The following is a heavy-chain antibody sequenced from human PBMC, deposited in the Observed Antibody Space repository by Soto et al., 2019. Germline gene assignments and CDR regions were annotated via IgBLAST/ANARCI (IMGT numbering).Heavy chain of an antibody. CDR3: ARDSNYALRGYYYYYMDV. Sequence: GASVKVSCKASGGTFSSSAISWVRQAPGQGLEWMGGIIPIFGTANYAQKFQGRVTMTRDTSTSTVYMELSSLRSEDTAVYYCARDSNYALRGYYYYYMDVWGKGTKVTVSS. D-gene: IGHD4-4*01. CDR2: IIPIFGTA. CDR1: GGTFSSSA. J-gene: IGHJ6*03. V-gene: IGHV1-69*05.